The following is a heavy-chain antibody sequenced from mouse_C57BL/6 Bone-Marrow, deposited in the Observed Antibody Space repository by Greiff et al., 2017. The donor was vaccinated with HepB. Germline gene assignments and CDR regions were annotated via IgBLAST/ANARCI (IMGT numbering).Heavy chain of an antibody. CDR2: ISDGGSYT. J-gene: IGHJ1*03. V-gene: IGHV5-4*01. CDR1: GFTFSSYA. CDR3: ASGVPTIDTSSYYDI. D-gene: IGHD2-12*01. Sequence: LMESGGGLVKPGGSLKLSCAASGFTFSSYAMSWVRQTPEKRLEWVATISDGGSYTYYPDTVKGRFPNSRDNATNNLYLQMSHLKSEDTTMYYCASGVPTIDTSSYYDIWGTGTRVTVSS.